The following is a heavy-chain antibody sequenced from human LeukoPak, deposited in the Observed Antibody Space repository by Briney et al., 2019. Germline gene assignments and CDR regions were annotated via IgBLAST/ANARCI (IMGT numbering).Heavy chain of an antibody. CDR1: GFTFSSYE. CDR2: ISSSGSTI. D-gene: IGHD3-22*01. Sequence: GGSLRLSYAASGFTFSSYEMNWVRQAPGKGLEWVSYISSSGSTIYYADSVKGRFTISRDNAKNSLYLQMNSLRAEDTAVYYCARDMADSSVYYYQFSSLNPWGQGTMVTVSS. V-gene: IGHV3-48*03. J-gene: IGHJ3*01. CDR3: ARDMADSSVYYYQFSSLNP.